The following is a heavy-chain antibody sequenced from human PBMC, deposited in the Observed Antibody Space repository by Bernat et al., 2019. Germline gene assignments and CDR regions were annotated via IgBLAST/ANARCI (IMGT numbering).Heavy chain of an antibody. CDR2: IRSKADGETS. CDR3: TTEQGGYNYGFN. J-gene: IGHJ4*02. D-gene: IGHD5-18*01. CDR1: DFSFSNIW. V-gene: IGHV3-15*07. Sequence: EVQLVESGGGLVKPGGSLRLSCAASDFSFSNIWMNWVRQGPGKGLEWVGRIRSKADGETSDYAAPLKGRFTISSDDSKNTLYLHMNSLKTEDTAVYYCTTEQGGYNYGFNWGQGTLVTVSS.